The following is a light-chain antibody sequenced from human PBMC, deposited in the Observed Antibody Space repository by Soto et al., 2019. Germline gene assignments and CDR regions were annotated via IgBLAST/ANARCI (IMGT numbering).Light chain of an antibody. Sequence: SYELTQPPSVSVAPGKTARITCGGNNIGSKSVHWYQQKPGQAPVLVIYYGSDRPSGIPERFSGSNSGNTATLTISRVEAGDEADYYCKVWDSSSDHVVFGGGTQLTVL. V-gene: IGLV3-21*04. CDR3: KVWDSSSDHVV. CDR1: NIGSKS. CDR2: YGS. J-gene: IGLJ2*01.